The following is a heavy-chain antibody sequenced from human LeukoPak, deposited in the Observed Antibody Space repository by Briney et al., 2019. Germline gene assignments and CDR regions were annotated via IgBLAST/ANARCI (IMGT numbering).Heavy chain of an antibody. J-gene: IGHJ4*02. CDR1: GYTFTSYG. Sequence: ASVKVSCKASGYTFTSYGISWVRQAPGQGLEWMGWISAYNGNTNYAQKFQGRVTMTTDTSTSTAYMELRSLRSDDTAVYYCARAPYYYDSSGYYAFDYWGQGTLVTVSS. CDR2: ISAYNGNT. CDR3: ARAPYYYDSSGYYAFDY. D-gene: IGHD3-22*01. V-gene: IGHV1-18*01.